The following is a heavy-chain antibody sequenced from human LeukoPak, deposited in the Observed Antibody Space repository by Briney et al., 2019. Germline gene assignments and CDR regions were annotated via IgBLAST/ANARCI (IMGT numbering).Heavy chain of an antibody. D-gene: IGHD5-18*01. V-gene: IGHV3-73*01. CDR1: GFTFSGSA. CDR2: IRSKANSYAT. Sequence: GGSLRLSCAASGFTFSGSAMHWVRQASGKGLEWAGRIRSKANSYATAYAASVKGRFTISRDDSKNTAYLQMNSLKTEDTAVYYCTRRGYSYGSPDYWGQGTLVTVSS. J-gene: IGHJ4*02. CDR3: TRRGYSYGSPDY.